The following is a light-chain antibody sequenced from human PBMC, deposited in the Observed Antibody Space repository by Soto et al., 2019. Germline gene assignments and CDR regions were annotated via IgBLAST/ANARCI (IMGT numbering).Light chain of an antibody. CDR3: QQYGSSPFT. J-gene: IGKJ3*01. Sequence: EIVLTQSPGTLSLSPGERATLSCRASQSVSSSYLAWYQQTPGQAPRLLIYGASSRATGIPDRVSGSGSGTDFTLTISRLEPEDFAVYYCQQYGSSPFTFGPGTKVDIK. V-gene: IGKV3-20*01. CDR1: QSVSSSY. CDR2: GAS.